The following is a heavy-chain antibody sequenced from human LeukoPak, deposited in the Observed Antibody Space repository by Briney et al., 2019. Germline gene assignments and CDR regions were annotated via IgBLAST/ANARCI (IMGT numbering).Heavy chain of an antibody. V-gene: IGHV3-23*01. CDR3: AKEELYYYGSGTYYTLAPFDY. CDR2: ISNSGATT. CDR1: GYIFSSYA. J-gene: IGHJ4*02. D-gene: IGHD3-10*01. Sequence: GGSLRLSCEASGYIFSSYAMSWVRQAPGTGLEWVSVISNSGATTDYADSVKGRLTISRDNSKNTLSLQMNSLRAADTAVYYCAKEELYYYGSGTYYTLAPFDYWGQGTLVTVSS.